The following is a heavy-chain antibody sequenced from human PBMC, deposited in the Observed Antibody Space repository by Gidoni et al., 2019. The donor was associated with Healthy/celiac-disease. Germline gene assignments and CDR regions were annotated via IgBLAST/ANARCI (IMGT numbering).Heavy chain of an antibody. CDR1: GFTFRAYY. CDR3: ARSASNGLLWFGEALDY. Sequence: QVQLVESGGGLVKPGGSLLLSCAASGFTFRAYYMSWFRQAPGKGLEWVSYISSSSSYTNYADSVKCRFTISRDNAKNSLYLQMNSLRAEDTAVYYCARSASNGLLWFGEALDYWGQGTLVTVSS. V-gene: IGHV3-11*06. D-gene: IGHD3-10*01. CDR2: ISSSSSYT. J-gene: IGHJ4*02.